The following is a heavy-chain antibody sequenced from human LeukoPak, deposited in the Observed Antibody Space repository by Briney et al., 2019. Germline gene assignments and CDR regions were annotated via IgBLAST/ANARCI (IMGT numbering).Heavy chain of an antibody. D-gene: IGHD7-27*01. J-gene: IGHJ5*02. CDR3: ARTRARHWGSDWFDP. Sequence: ASVKVSCKASGYTFTCYYMHWVRQAPGQGLEWMGWINPNSGGTNYAQKFQGRVTMTRDTSISTAYMELSRLRSDDTAVYYCARTRARHWGSDWFDPWGQGTLVTVSS. CDR2: INPNSGGT. V-gene: IGHV1-2*02. CDR1: GYTFTCYY.